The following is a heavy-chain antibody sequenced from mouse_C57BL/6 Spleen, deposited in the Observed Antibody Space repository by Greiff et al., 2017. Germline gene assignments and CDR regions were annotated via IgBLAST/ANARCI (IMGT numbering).Heavy chain of an antibody. Sequence: EVQRVESGAELVRPGASVKLSCTASGFNIKDDYMHWVKQRPEQGLEWIGWIDPENGDTEYASKFQGKATITADTSSNTAYLQLSSLTSEDTAVYYCTTDDYVFAYWGQGTLVTVSA. V-gene: IGHV14-4*01. D-gene: IGHD2-4*01. CDR3: TTDDYVFAY. CDR2: IDPENGDT. J-gene: IGHJ3*01. CDR1: GFNIKDDY.